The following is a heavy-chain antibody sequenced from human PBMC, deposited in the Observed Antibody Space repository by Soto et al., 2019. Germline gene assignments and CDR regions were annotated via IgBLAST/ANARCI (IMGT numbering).Heavy chain of an antibody. CDR3: ARYTIYYYDSSGFDY. CDR1: GGSISSYY. Sequence: PSETLSLTCTVSGGSISSYYWSWIRQPPGKGLEWIGYIYYSGSTNYNPSLKSRVTISVDTSKNQFSLKLSSVTAADTAVYYCARYTIYYYDSSGFDYWGQGTLVTV. CDR2: IYYSGST. V-gene: IGHV4-59*01. D-gene: IGHD3-22*01. J-gene: IGHJ4*02.